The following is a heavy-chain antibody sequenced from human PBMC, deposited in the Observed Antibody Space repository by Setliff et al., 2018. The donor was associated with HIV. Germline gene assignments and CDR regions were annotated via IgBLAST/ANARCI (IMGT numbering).Heavy chain of an antibody. CDR1: GYTFTGYA. J-gene: IGHJ3*02. D-gene: IGHD3-10*01. Sequence: ASVKVSCKASGYTFTGYAINWVRQAPGQGLEWMGWINTNTGIPTYAQGFTGRFVFSLDTSASTAYLQISGLKAEDTAVYSCARSYYGSASTAEAAFDIWGQGTVVTVSS. CDR2: INTNTGIP. V-gene: IGHV7-4-1*02. CDR3: ARSYYGSASTAEAAFDI.